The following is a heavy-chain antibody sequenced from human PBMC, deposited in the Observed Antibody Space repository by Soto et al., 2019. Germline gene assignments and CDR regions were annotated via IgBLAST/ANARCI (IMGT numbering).Heavy chain of an antibody. V-gene: IGHV4-39*01. J-gene: IGHJ4*02. CDR1: GGSISSSSYY. D-gene: IGHD3-16*02. CDR3: ARTYVWGSYRYTDY. Sequence: QLQLQESGPGLVKHSETLSLTCTVSGGSISSSSYYWGWIRQPPGKGLEWIGSIYYSGSTYYNPSLKSRVTISVDTSKNQFSLKLGSVTAADTAVYYCARTYVWGSYRYTDYWGQGTLVTVSS. CDR2: IYYSGST.